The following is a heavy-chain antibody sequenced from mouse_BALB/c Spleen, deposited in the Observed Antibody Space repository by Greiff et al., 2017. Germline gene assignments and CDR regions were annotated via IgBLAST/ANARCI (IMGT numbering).Heavy chain of an antibody. Sequence: EVQLQQSGAELVRSGASVKLSCTASGFNINDYYMHWVKQRPEQGLEWIGGIDPENGDTEYDPKFQGKATITADTSSNTAYLQLSSLTSEDTAVYYCARWGLRDYYAMDYWGQGTSVTVSS. J-gene: IGHJ4*01. V-gene: IGHV14-4*02. D-gene: IGHD2-4*01. CDR1: GFNINDYY. CDR2: IDPENGDT. CDR3: ARWGLRDYYAMDY.